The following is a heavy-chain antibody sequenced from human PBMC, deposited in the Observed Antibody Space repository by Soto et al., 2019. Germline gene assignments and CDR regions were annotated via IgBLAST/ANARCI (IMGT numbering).Heavy chain of an antibody. J-gene: IGHJ5*02. Sequence: ASVKVSFKASGYTFTSYAMHWVRQAPGQRLEWMGWINAGNGNTKYSQKFQGRVTITRDTSASTAYMELSSLRSEDTAVYYCARDFDWLLPNWFDPWGQGTLVTVSS. D-gene: IGHD3-9*01. CDR3: ARDFDWLLPNWFDP. CDR2: INAGNGNT. CDR1: GYTFTSYA. V-gene: IGHV1-3*01.